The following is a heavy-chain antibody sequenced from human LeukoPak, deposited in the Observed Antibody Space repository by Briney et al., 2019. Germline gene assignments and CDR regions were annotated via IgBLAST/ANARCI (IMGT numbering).Heavy chain of an antibody. CDR2: IYYSGST. D-gene: IGHD6-13*01. V-gene: IGHV4-59*01. CDR1: GGTISSYY. Sequence: PSETLSHTCTVSGGTISSYYWSWIRQPPGKGLEWIGYIYYSGSTNYNPSLKSRVTISVDTSKNQFSLKLSSVTAADTALYYCARDRESSTWYWFDPWGQGTLVTVSS. CDR3: ARDRESSTWYWFDP. J-gene: IGHJ5*02.